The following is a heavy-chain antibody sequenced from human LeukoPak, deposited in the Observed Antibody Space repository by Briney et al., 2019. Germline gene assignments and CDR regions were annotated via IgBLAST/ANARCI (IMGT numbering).Heavy chain of an antibody. D-gene: IGHD6-19*01. CDR1: DGSLSSYY. J-gene: IGHJ4*02. CDR3: ARKSGTGWFFDY. V-gene: IGHV4-59*01. CDR2: VSYSGST. Sequence: PSETLSLTCTVSDGSLSSYYWTWIRQPPGKGLEWIGSVSYSGSTDYDPSLTSRVTISLHTSNNQFSLNLRSVTAADTAVYYCARKSGTGWFFDYWGRGTLVTVSS.